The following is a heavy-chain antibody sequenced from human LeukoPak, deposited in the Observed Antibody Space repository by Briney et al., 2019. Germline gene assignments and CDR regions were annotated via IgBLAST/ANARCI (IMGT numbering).Heavy chain of an antibody. CDR1: GFTFSSYD. J-gene: IGHJ4*02. Sequence: GGSLRLSCTASGFTFSSYDMHWVRQGTGKGLEWVSAIGTAGDTYYGGSVKGRFTISRENAKDSLYLQMNSLRAEDTAVYYCARDCSGGSCYGYWGQGTLVTVSS. CDR3: ARDCSGGSCYGY. D-gene: IGHD2-15*01. V-gene: IGHV3-13*01. CDR2: IGTAGDT.